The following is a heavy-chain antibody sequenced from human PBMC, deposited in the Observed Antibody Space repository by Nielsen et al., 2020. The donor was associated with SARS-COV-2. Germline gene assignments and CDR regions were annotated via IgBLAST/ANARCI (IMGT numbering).Heavy chain of an antibody. J-gene: IGHJ6*03. CDR2: IYYSGST. CDR3: ARDKGIVATKPYYMDV. Sequence: SETLSLTCAVYGDSFSGYYWSWIRQPPGKGLEWIGYIYYSGSTNYNPSLKSRVTISVDTSKNQFSLKLSSVTAADTAVYYCARDKGIVATKPYYMDVWGKGTTVTVSS. V-gene: IGHV4-59*01. CDR1: GDSFSGYY. D-gene: IGHD5-12*01.